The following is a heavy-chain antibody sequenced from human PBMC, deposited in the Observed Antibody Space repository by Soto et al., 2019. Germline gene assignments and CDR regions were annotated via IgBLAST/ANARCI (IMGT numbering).Heavy chain of an antibody. V-gene: IGHV4-38-2*01. Sequence: SETLSLTCAVSGYSISSGFYWGWIRQSPDKGLEWMGNIYHTGSTYDDPSLKRRVSMSVDTSKNQFSLKLSSVTAADTAIYYCARSFLGDSAPFDYWGQGTLVTVSS. CDR2: IYHTGST. CDR3: ARSFLGDSAPFDY. CDR1: GYSISSGFY. D-gene: IGHD3-22*01. J-gene: IGHJ4*02.